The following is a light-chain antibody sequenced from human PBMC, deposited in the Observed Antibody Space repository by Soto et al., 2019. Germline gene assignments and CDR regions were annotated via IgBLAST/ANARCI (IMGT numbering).Light chain of an antibody. Sequence: QPVLTQPASVSGSPGQSITISCTGTSSDVASYNPVSWYQQSPGKAPKLMIYEGSQRPSGVSHRFSGSKSDTTASLTISGLQAEDEGDYYCCAYAGSGTFVFGGGTKLTVL. J-gene: IGLJ3*02. CDR1: SSDVASYNP. CDR2: EGS. CDR3: CAYAGSGTFV. V-gene: IGLV2-23*03.